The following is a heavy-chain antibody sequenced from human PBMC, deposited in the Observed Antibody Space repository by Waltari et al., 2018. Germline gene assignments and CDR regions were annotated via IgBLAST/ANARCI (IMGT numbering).Heavy chain of an antibody. D-gene: IGHD3-10*01. Sequence: QVQLQQWGAGLLKPSETLSLSCAVYGGPLSSSFWMWTRQSPRKGLGWIGEINHRGSTNYNPALRGRFTISVDTSKNQFSLKLSSVTAADTAVYYCVRGAFEFYSSSFGKGGWFDPWGQGTPVTVSS. CDR2: INHRGST. V-gene: IGHV4-34*01. CDR3: VRGAFEFYSSSFGKGGWFDP. J-gene: IGHJ5*02. CDR1: GGPLSSSF.